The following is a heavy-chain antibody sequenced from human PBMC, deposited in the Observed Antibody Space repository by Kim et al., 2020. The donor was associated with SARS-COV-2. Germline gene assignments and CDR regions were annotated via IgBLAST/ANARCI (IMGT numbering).Heavy chain of an antibody. CDR2: ISYSGST. Sequence: SETLSLTCTVSGGSISSYYWSWIRQPPGKGLEWIGYISYSGSTNYNPSLKSRVTISVDTSKNQFSLKLSSVTAADTTVYYFARDLMVAGTYAFDIWGQGTMVTASS. V-gene: IGHV4-59*01. D-gene: IGHD2-15*01. J-gene: IGHJ3*02. CDR3: ARDLMVAGTYAFDI. CDR1: GGSISSYY.